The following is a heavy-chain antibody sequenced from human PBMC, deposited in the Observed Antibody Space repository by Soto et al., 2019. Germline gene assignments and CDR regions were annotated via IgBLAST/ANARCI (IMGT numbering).Heavy chain of an antibody. D-gene: IGHD3-16*02. CDR1: GFTFSYYY. Sequence: QVQLVESGGDLVKPGGSLRLSCAGSGFTFSYYYMTWIRQAPGKGLEWVSYISDTGKTIYYADSVKGRFTISRDNAKKSLYLQMNSLRAEDTAVYYCAREQGDYVRGSYRHYGLDVWGQGTTVTVSS. CDR2: ISDTGKTI. V-gene: IGHV3-11*01. CDR3: AREQGDYVRGSYRHYGLDV. J-gene: IGHJ6*02.